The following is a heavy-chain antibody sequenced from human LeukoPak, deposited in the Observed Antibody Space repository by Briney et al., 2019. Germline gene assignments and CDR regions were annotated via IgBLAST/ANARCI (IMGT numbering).Heavy chain of an antibody. CDR2: ISSSSSTI. CDR1: GFTFSSYS. V-gene: IGHV3-48*04. CDR3: ASAHYDYVWGSYRHSNFDY. J-gene: IGHJ4*02. Sequence: GGSLRLSCAASGFTFSSYSMNWVRQAPGKGLEWVSYISSSSSTIYYADSVKGRFTISRDNAKNSLYLQMNSLRAEDTAVYYCASAHYDYVWGSYRHSNFDYWGQGTLVTVSS. D-gene: IGHD3-16*02.